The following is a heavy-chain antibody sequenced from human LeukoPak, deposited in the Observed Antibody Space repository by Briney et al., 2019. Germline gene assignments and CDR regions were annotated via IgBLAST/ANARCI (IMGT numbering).Heavy chain of an antibody. CDR3: ARDYSSSWAGAFDI. V-gene: IGHV3-21*01. CDR2: ISSSSSYI. D-gene: IGHD6-13*01. CDR1: GFTLSSYS. Sequence: GGSLRLSCAASGFTLSSYSMNWVRQAPGKGLEWVSSISSSSSYIYYADSVKGRFTISRDNAKNSLYLQMNSLRAEDMAVYYCARDYSSSWAGAFDIWGQGTMVTVSS. J-gene: IGHJ3*02.